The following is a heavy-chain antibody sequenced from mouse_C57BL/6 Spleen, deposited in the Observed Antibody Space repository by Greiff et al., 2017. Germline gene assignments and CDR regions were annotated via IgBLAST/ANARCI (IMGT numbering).Heavy chain of an antibody. D-gene: IGHD2-1*01. CDR2: IDPETGGT. Sequence: QVQLQQSGAELVRPGASVTLSCKASGYTFTDYEMHWVKQTPVHGLEWIGAIDPETGGTAYNQKFKGKAILTADKSSSTAYMELRSLTSEDSAVYSCTRDPLYYGNDMDYWGQGTSVTVSS. CDR1: GYTFTDYE. CDR3: TRDPLYYGNDMDY. J-gene: IGHJ4*01. V-gene: IGHV1-15*01.